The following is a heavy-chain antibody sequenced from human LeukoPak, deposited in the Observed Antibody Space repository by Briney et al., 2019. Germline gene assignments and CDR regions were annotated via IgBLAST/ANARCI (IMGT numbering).Heavy chain of an antibody. CDR3: ARDSVVVSSSSIGYGMDV. D-gene: IGHD6-6*01. Sequence: GGSLRLSCAASGFTFSSYAMHWVRQAPGKGLEWVAVISYDGSNKYYADSVKGRFTISRDNSKNTLYLQMNSLRAEDTAVYYCARDSVVVSSSSIGYGMDVWGQGTTVTVSS. J-gene: IGHJ6*02. V-gene: IGHV3-30-3*01. CDR1: GFTFSSYA. CDR2: ISYDGSNK.